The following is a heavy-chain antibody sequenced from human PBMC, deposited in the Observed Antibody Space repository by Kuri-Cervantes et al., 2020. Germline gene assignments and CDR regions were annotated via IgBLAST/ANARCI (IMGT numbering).Heavy chain of an antibody. CDR1: GGSFSGYY. CDR3: ARARSVAVAGTNYYYMDV. J-gene: IGHJ6*03. V-gene: IGHV4-34*01. Sequence: ESLKISCAVYGGSFSGYYWSWIRQPPGKGLEWIGEINHSGSTNYNPSLKSRVTISVDKSKNQFSLKLSSVTAADTAVYYCARARSVAVAGTNYYYMDVWGKGTTVTVSS. D-gene: IGHD6-19*01. CDR2: INHSGST.